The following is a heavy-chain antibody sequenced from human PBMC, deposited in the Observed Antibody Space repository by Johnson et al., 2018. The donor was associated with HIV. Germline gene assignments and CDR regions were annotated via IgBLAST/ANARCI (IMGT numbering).Heavy chain of an antibody. J-gene: IGHJ3*02. V-gene: IGHV3-30*04. D-gene: IGHD6-6*01. CDR1: GFTFSSYA. Sequence: QVQLVESGGALVQPGGSLRLSCAASGFTFSSYAMHWVRQAPGKGLEWVAVISYDGSNKYYADSVMGRFTISRDNSKTTLYLQMNSLRVEDTAVYYCASGAYSSSLTFDSWGQGTMVTVSS. CDR2: ISYDGSNK. CDR3: ASGAYSSSLTFDS.